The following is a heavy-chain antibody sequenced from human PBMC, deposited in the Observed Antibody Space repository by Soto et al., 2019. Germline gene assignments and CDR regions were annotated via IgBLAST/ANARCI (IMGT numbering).Heavy chain of an antibody. J-gene: IGHJ4*02. D-gene: IGHD2-8*01. CDR2: ITEDGSGT. CDR3: VRGTNGWRGMDY. V-gene: IGHV3-74*01. CDR1: GFTFSSYT. Sequence: SLRLSCATSGFTFSSYTIHWVRQAPGKGPVWVSRITEDGSGTTYADSVKGRFTVTRDNAKNTMYLQMSGLGAEDTAVYHCVRGTNGWRGMDYWGQGTLVPV.